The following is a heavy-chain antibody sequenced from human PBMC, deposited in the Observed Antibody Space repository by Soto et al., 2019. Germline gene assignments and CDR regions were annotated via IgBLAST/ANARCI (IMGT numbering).Heavy chain of an antibody. Sequence: GGSLRLSCAASGFTFSSYAMSWVRQAPGKGLEWVSAISGSGGSTYYADSVKGRFTISRDNSKNTLYLQMNSLRAEDTAVYYCAKGLSYCGGDCSYYFDYWGQGTLVTVSS. D-gene: IGHD2-21*01. CDR3: AKGLSYCGGDCSYYFDY. V-gene: IGHV3-23*01. J-gene: IGHJ4*02. CDR1: GFTFSSYA. CDR2: ISGSGGST.